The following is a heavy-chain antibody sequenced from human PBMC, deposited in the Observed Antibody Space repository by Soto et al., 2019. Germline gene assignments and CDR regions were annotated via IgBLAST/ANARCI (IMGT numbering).Heavy chain of an antibody. CDR2: IYWDDDK. CDR3: AHQFHY. Sequence: QITLKESGPTLVKPTQTLTLTCTFSGFSLTTSGVGVGWIRQPPGKALEWLALIYWDDDKRYSPSLKNRLTITMDTYKNPVVLTMTSMEPVYTATYYWAHQFHYWGQGTLVTVSS. CDR1: GFSLTTSGVG. V-gene: IGHV2-5*02. J-gene: IGHJ4*02.